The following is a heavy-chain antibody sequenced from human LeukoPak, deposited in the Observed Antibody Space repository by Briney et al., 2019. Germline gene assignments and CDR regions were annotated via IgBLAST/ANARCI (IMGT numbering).Heavy chain of an antibody. D-gene: IGHD6-13*01. CDR2: VDPSDSYT. CDR1: GYSFSSYW. V-gene: IGHV5-10-1*01. J-gene: IGHJ4*02. Sequence: GESLRISCRGSGYSFSSYWISWVRQMPGKGLEWMGMVDPSDSYTNYSPSFQGHVTISADKSISTAYLQWSSLKASDTAMYYCARHSAVSQPFDYWGQGTLVSVPS. CDR3: ARHSAVSQPFDY.